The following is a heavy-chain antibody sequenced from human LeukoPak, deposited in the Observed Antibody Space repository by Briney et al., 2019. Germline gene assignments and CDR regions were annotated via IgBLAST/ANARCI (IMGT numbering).Heavy chain of an antibody. CDR1: GFTFSSYG. V-gene: IGHV3-30*18. J-gene: IGHJ4*02. CDR3: AKDRDIVVVVAASPQWLDY. D-gene: IGHD2-15*01. Sequence: PGGSLRLSCAASGFTFSSYGMPWVRQAPGKGLEWVAVISYDGSNKYYADSVKGRFTISRDNSKNTLYLQMNSLRAEDTAVYYCAKDRDIVVVVAASPQWLDYWGQGTLVTVSS. CDR2: ISYDGSNK.